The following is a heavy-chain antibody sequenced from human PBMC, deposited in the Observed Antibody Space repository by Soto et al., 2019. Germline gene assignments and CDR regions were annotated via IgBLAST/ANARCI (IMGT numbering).Heavy chain of an antibody. J-gene: IGHJ4*02. Sequence: EVQLVESGGGLVQPGRSLRLSCAASGFTYDDYDMHWVRQAPGKGLEWVSASSWHSGRTAYAYSVKGRFTISRDNVKNSLYLQMNSLRAEDTAVYHCATGRGGSYGGDAVDCWGQVTLVTVSS. CDR2: SSWHSGRT. V-gene: IGHV3-9*01. CDR1: GFTYDDYD. D-gene: IGHD1-26*01. CDR3: ATGRGGSYGGDAVDC.